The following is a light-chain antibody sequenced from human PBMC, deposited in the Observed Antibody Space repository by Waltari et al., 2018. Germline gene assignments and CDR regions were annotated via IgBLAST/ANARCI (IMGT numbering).Light chain of an antibody. Sequence: SALTQPASVSGTPGQSITISCTGTSSDVGAYNTVSWYQQHPGQAPKPMIFDVNKLPSGVSNRFSGSTSGNTASLTMTWLQAADKAVEYCASYGGSTPYDFGTGTKVTVL. CDR3: ASYGGSTPYD. CDR1: SSDVGAYNT. CDR2: DVN. V-gene: IGLV2-14*03. J-gene: IGLJ1*01.